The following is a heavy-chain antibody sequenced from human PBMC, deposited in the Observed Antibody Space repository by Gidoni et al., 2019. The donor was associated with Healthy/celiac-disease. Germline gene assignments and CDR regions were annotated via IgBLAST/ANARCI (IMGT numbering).Heavy chain of an antibody. V-gene: IGHV3-49*05. J-gene: IGHJ4*02. D-gene: IGHD7-27*01. CDR3: TRERAGDAVY. CDR2: IRNKAYGGTT. Sequence: EVQLVESGGGLVKPGRSLRLSCTASGFTFGDYTMSWFRQAPGKGLEWVGFIRNKAYGGTTEYAASVKGRFTISRDDSKSIAYLQMNSLKTEDTAVYYCTRERAGDAVYWGQGTLVTVSS. CDR1: GFTFGDYT.